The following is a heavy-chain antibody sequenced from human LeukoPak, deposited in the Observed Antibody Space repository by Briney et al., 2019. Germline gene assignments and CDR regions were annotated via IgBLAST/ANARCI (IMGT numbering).Heavy chain of an antibody. CDR1: GFTFSSYS. V-gene: IGHV3-48*01. D-gene: IGHD2-15*01. J-gene: IGHJ5*02. Sequence: GGSLRLSCAASGFTFSSYSMNWVRQAPGKGPEWVSYITSSGSTIYYADSVKGRFTISRDNAKNSLSLQMNSLRAEDTAVYYCARAGYCSGGSCIRSFDPWGQGTLVTVSS. CDR3: ARAGYCSGGSCIRSFDP. CDR2: ITSSGSTI.